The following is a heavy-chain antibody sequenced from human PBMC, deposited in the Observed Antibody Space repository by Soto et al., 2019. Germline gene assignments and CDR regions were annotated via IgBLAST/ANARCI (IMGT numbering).Heavy chain of an antibody. D-gene: IGHD6-6*01. CDR3: VKCPGYGSSSWPPFDN. J-gene: IGHJ4*02. Sequence: EVQLLESGGGLVQPGGSLRLSCAASGFTFSSYAMSWVRQAPGKGLEWVSAISGTSGRIYYADSVRGRFTISRENSNNTRYLQMNSLTDEYTAVYHCVKCPGYGSSSWPPFDNGGQGTLVTVSS. CDR1: GFTFSSYA. CDR2: ISGTSGRI. V-gene: IGHV3-23*01.